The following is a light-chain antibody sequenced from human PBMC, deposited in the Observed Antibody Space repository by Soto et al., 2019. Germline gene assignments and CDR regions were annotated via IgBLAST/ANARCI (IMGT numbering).Light chain of an antibody. Sequence: DIQMTQSPSTLSASIGDRVTITCRTSQSVDSWLAWYQQKPGKAPKLLIYKASSLQTGVPSRFSGSGSGTEFTLTISSLQPDDFATYYCQQYNSYWTFGQGTKVEMK. CDR1: QSVDSW. CDR2: KAS. CDR3: QQYNSYWT. V-gene: IGKV1-5*03. J-gene: IGKJ1*01.